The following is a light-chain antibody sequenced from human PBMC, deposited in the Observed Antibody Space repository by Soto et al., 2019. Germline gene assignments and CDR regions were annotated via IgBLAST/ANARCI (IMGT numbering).Light chain of an antibody. CDR2: DAS. Sequence: DIQMTQSPSSLSASVGERVTITCRANEDISNYLNWYQQKPGRAPKLLIYDASTLETGVPSRFSGSGSGTHFTFTISSLQPEDVGTYYCQQYENLRLHTFGPGTKLEL. CDR3: QQYENLRLHT. J-gene: IGKJ2*01. V-gene: IGKV1-33*01. CDR1: EDISNY.